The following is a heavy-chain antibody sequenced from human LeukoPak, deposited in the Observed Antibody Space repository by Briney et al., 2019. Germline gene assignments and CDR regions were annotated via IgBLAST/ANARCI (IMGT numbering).Heavy chain of an antibody. CDR1: GGTFSGYY. CDR2: IYYSGST. Sequence: SETLSLTCAVYGGTFSGYYWSWIRQPPGKGLEWIGYIYYSGSTNYNPSLKSRVTISVDPSKNQFSLKLSSVTAADTAVYYCARDPGYSYGSYNWFDPWGQGTLVTVSS. V-gene: IGHV4-59*01. D-gene: IGHD5-18*01. CDR3: ARDPGYSYGSYNWFDP. J-gene: IGHJ5*02.